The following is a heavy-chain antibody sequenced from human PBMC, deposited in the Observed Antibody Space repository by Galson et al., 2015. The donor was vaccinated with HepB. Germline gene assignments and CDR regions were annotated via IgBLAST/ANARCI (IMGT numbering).Heavy chain of an antibody. CDR1: GYTFSSYD. CDR2: MNPNSGNT. Sequence: SVKVSCKASGYTFSSYDINWVRQATGQGLEWMGWMNPNSGNTGYAQKFQGRVTMTRNTSINTAYMELSSLRSEDTAVYYCARRGWRYDFWSAYLYYMDVWGKGTTVTVSS. J-gene: IGHJ6*03. D-gene: IGHD3-3*01. V-gene: IGHV1-8*01. CDR3: ARRGWRYDFWSAYLYYMDV.